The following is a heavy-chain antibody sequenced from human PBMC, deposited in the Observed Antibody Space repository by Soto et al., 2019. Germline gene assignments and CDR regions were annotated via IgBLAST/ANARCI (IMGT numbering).Heavy chain of an antibody. Sequence: TSETLSLTCTVSGGSISSGGYYWSWIRQHPGKGLEWIGYIYYSGSTYYNPSLKSRVTISVDTSKNQFSLKLSSVTAADTAVYYCARVSVAGTGEYYYYGMDVWGQGTTVTVSS. V-gene: IGHV4-31*03. CDR1: GGSISSGGYY. D-gene: IGHD6-19*01. CDR3: ARVSVAGTGEYYYYGMDV. CDR2: IYYSGST. J-gene: IGHJ6*02.